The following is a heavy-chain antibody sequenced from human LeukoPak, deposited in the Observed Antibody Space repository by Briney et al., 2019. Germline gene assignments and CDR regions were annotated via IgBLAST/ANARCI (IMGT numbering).Heavy chain of an antibody. V-gene: IGHV3-48*02. CDR3: ARDGPYSGSYFADFDY. CDR1: GFTFSSYS. Sequence: PGRSLRLSCVASGFTFSSYSMSWGRQAPGKGREWVSYISSSSSTIYYADSVKGRFSVSRDNAKNSLYLQLHSLRDEDTAVYYCARDGPYSGSYFADFDYWGQGTLVTVSS. D-gene: IGHD1-26*01. CDR2: ISSSSSTI. J-gene: IGHJ4*02.